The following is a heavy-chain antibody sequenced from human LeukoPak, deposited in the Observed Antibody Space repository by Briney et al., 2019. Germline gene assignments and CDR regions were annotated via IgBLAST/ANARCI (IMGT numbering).Heavy chain of an antibody. CDR1: GYTFTGYY. Sequence: ASVKVSCKASGYTFTGYYMHWVRQAPGQGLEWMGRINPNSGGTNYAQKFQGRVTMTRDTSIRTAYMELSRLRSDDTAVYYCARDRAVADSYYYYYMDVWGKGTTVTVSS. CDR3: ARDRAVADSYYYYYMDV. D-gene: IGHD6-19*01. CDR2: INPNSGGT. J-gene: IGHJ6*03. V-gene: IGHV1-2*06.